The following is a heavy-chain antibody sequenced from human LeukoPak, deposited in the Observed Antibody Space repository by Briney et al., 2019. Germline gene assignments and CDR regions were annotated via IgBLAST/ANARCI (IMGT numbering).Heavy chain of an antibody. D-gene: IGHD3-16*01. J-gene: IGHJ4*02. CDR1: GFTFSSYA. CDR3: ARDRQGGNWGDFDF. CDR2: ISGSGSST. V-gene: IGHV3-23*01. Sequence: GGSLRLSCAASGFTFSSYAMSWVRQAPGKGLEWVSAISGSGSSTYYADSVKGRFTISRDNSRNTLYLQMNSLIAEDTAVYYCARDRQGGNWGDFDFWGQGTLVIVSS.